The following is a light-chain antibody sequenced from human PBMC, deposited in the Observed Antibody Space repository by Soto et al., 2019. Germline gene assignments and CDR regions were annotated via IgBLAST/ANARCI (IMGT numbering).Light chain of an antibody. Sequence: QSVLTQPASVSGSPGQSFTISCTGTSSDIGAYNYVSWYQQHPGKAPKRMIYDVSNRPSGVSNRFSGSKSGNTASLTISGLQAEDEADYYCSSYTSRYTLVFGGGTKLTVL. CDR2: DVS. CDR1: SSDIGAYNY. J-gene: IGLJ2*01. V-gene: IGLV2-14*01. CDR3: SSYTSRYTLV.